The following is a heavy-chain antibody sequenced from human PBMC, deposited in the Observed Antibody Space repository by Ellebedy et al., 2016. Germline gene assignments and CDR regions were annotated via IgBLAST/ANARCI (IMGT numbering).Heavy chain of an antibody. Sequence: GGSLRLXXAASGFTFSTYWMNCVRQAPGQGLEWLASIKEDGTLKHYVDSVKGRFLISRDNARSSVYLQMNSLRAEDTAVYYCAASFDYWGQGALVTVAS. CDR2: IKEDGTLK. CDR1: GFTFSTYW. CDR3: AASFDY. V-gene: IGHV3-7*03. J-gene: IGHJ4*02.